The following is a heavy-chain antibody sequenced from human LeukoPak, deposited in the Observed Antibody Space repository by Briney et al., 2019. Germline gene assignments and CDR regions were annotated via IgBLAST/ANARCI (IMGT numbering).Heavy chain of an antibody. CDR3: ARGKWWTVTTNRIYYYYYYMDV. V-gene: IGHV1-46*01. J-gene: IGHJ6*03. CDR2: INPGGGST. CDR1: GYTFTSYY. Sequence: ASVKVSCKASGYTFTSYYIHWVRQAPGQGLEWIGIINPGGGSTSYAQKLQGRVTMTTDTSTSTAYMELRSLRSDDTAVYYCARGKWWTVTTNRIYYYYYYMDVWGKGTTVTISS. D-gene: IGHD4-17*01.